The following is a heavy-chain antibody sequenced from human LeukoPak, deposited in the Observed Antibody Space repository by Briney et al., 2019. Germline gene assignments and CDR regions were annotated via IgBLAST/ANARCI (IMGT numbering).Heavy chain of an antibody. D-gene: IGHD3-3*01. Sequence: LSETLSLTCAVYGGSFSSYYWGWIRQPPGKGLEWIGSIYYSGSTYYNPSLKSRVTISVDTSKNQFSLKLSSVTAADTAVYYCARLSGGDNYDFWSGYYHKNFDYWGQGALVTVSS. CDR1: GGSFSSYY. V-gene: IGHV4-39*01. CDR2: IYYSGST. CDR3: ARLSGGDNYDFWSGYYHKNFDY. J-gene: IGHJ4*02.